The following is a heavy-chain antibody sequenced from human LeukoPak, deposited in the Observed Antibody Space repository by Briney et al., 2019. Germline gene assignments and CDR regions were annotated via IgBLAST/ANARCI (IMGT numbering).Heavy chain of an antibody. J-gene: IGHJ5*02. D-gene: IGHD1-26*01. CDR2: ISYDGSNK. CDR1: GFTFSSYG. V-gene: IGHV3-30*18. CDR3: AKDRGGYYTP. Sequence: GGSLRLSCAASGFTFSSYGMHWVRQAPGKGLEWVAVISYDGSNKYYADSVKGRFTISRDNSKNTLYLQMNSLRAEDTAVYYCAKDRGGYYTPWGQGTLVTVSS.